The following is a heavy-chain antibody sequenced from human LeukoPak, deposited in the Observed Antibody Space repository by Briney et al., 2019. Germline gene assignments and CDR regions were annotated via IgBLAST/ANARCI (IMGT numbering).Heavy chain of an antibody. Sequence: GGSLRLSCAASGFTFDDYAMHWVRQAPGKGLEWVTGISWNSGSIGYADSVKGRFTISRDNAKNSLYLQMNSLRAEDTALYYCAKDLWAWWAFDIWGQGTMVTVSS. CDR1: GFTFDDYA. CDR3: AKDLWAWWAFDI. J-gene: IGHJ3*02. D-gene: IGHD2-8*02. V-gene: IGHV3-9*01. CDR2: ISWNSGSI.